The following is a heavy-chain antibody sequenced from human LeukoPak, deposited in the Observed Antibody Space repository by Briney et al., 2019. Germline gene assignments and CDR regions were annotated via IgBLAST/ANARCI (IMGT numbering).Heavy chain of an antibody. CDR1: GGSISSYY. CDR3: ARFSLGVVAATPPLRPLDI. Sequence: SETLSLTCTVSGGSISSYYCSWIRQPPGRGLEWIGYIYYSGSTNYNPSLKSPVTISVDTSKNQFSLKLSSVPAADTAVYYCARFSLGVVAATPPLRPLDIWGQGTMVTVSS. CDR2: IYYSGST. V-gene: IGHV4-59*01. D-gene: IGHD2-15*01. J-gene: IGHJ3*02.